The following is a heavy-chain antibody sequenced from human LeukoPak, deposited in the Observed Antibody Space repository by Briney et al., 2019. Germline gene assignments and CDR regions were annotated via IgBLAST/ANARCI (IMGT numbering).Heavy chain of an antibody. CDR1: GFTFSSYG. D-gene: IGHD3-10*01. J-gene: IGHJ4*02. Sequence: GGSMRLSCAASGFTFSSYGMHWVRQAPGKGLEWVAVISYDGSNKYYADSVKGRFTISRDNSKNTLYLQMNSLRAEDTAVYYCANNLRYGSGSYSPDYWGQGTLVTVSS. CDR2: ISYDGSNK. CDR3: ANNLRYGSGSYSPDY. V-gene: IGHV3-30*18.